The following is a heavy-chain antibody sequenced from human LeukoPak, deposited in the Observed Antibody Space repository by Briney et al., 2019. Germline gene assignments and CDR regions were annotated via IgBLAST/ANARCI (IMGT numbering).Heavy chain of an antibody. V-gene: IGHV1-2*02. CDR2: INPKTGGT. CDR1: GYTFTGHY. CDR3: TRGGPYFMDWFDR. D-gene: IGHD2-21*01. J-gene: IGHJ5*02. Sequence: ASVKVSCKASGYTFTGHYMHWVRQAPGQGLEFMGWINPKTGGTHYAQNFQGRVTMTRDTSISTAYMELSRLTSDDTAVYYCTRGGPYFMDWFDRWGQGTLVTVSS.